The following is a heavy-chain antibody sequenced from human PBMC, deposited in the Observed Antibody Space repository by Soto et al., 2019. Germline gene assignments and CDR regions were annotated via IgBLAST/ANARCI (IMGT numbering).Heavy chain of an antibody. J-gene: IGHJ4*02. Sequence: EVQLVESGGGLVKPGGSLRLSCAASGFTFSSYSMNWVRQAPGKGLEWVSSISSGSSYIYYADSVKGRFTISRDNAKNSLYLQMNSLRAEDTAVYYCARDQPGYSYGYGLGYWGQGTRVTVSS. CDR3: ARDQPGYSYGYGLGY. D-gene: IGHD5-18*01. V-gene: IGHV3-21*01. CDR1: GFTFSSYS. CDR2: ISSGSSYI.